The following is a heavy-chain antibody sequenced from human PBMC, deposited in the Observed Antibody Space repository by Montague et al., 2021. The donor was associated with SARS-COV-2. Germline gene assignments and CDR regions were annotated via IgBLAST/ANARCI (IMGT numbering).Heavy chain of an antibody. J-gene: IGHJ6*02. V-gene: IGHV4-59*01. Sequence: SETLSLTCSILGSWNTSADRKSTRLNPSHQRESYGDIYQKENTNYNPSLKSRVTISIDTSMNQFSLSLRSMTAADTAVYFCARDLLPPRTAIKTNFFGLDVWGQGTTGIVSS. CDR2: IYQKENT. CDR1: GSWNTSAD. CDR3: ARDLLPPRTAIKTNFFGLDV. D-gene: IGHD2-21*02.